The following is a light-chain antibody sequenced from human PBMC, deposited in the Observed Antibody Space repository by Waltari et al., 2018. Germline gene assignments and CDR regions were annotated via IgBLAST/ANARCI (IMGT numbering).Light chain of an antibody. V-gene: IGLV1-40*01. Sequence: QSVLTQPPSVSGAPGQSVTISCTGSSPNIGAGYDVHWYQQVPGTAPRLVIHANVKRPSGVPDRFSGSRSGTSAYLAITGIQAEDEADYFCQSYDSGYVFGTGTKVTVL. CDR1: SPNIGAGYD. CDR2: ANV. J-gene: IGLJ1*01. CDR3: QSYDSGYV.